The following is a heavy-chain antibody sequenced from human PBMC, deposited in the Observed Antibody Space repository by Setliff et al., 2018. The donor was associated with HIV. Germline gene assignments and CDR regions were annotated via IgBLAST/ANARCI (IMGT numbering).Heavy chain of an antibody. CDR1: GGSISSYY. Sequence: SETLSLTCTVSGGSISSYYWSWIRQPPGKGLEWIGYIYYSGGTNYNPSPKSRVTISVDTSKNQFSLKLSSVTAADTAVYYCARHTNAVAGSLDWFDPWGQGTLVTVSS. J-gene: IGHJ5*02. D-gene: IGHD6-13*01. CDR3: ARHTNAVAGSLDWFDP. CDR2: IYYSGGT. V-gene: IGHV4-59*08.